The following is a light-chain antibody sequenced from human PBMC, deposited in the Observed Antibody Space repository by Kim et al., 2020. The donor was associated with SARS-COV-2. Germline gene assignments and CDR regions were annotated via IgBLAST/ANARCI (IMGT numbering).Light chain of an antibody. J-gene: IGLJ3*02. CDR1: SNNVGYQG. CDR3: SAWDISLNAWM. CDR2: RDN. V-gene: IGLV10-54*01. Sequence: QAGLTQPPSVSKDLRQTATLTCTGNSNNVGYQGAAWLQQHQGHPPKLLSHRDNNRPSGVSERLSASRSESTAYLTITGLQHEDEADYYCSAWDISLNAWMFGGGTKLTVL.